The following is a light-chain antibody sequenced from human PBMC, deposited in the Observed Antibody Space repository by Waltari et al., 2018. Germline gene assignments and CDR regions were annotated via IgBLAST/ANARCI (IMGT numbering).Light chain of an antibody. J-gene: IGLJ2*01. V-gene: IGLV7-46*01. Sequence: QAVVTHEPSLTVSPGEPVTLTCASSTGAVTSGHYPHWFQQKPGQAPKTLIYDTSNKLSWTPARFSGSLGGGKAALTLSGAQPEDEADYYCCLYYSGPWVFGGGTRLTVL. CDR2: DTS. CDR1: TGAVTSGHY. CDR3: CLYYSGPWV.